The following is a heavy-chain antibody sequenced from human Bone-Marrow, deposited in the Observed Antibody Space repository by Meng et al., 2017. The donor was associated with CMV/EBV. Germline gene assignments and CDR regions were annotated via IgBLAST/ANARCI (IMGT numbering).Heavy chain of an antibody. CDR2: INHSGST. Sequence: SETLSLTCAVYGGSFSGYYWSWIRQPPGKGLEWIGEINHSGSTNYNPSLKSRVTISVDTSKNQFSLKLSSVTAADTAVYYCARDTARRYYYYGMDVWGQGTTVNVAS. D-gene: IGHD6-6*01. V-gene: IGHV4-34*01. J-gene: IGHJ6*02. CDR1: GGSFSGYY. CDR3: ARDTARRYYYYGMDV.